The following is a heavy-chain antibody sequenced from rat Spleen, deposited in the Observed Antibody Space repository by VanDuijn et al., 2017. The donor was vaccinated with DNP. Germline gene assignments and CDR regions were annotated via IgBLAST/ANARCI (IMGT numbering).Heavy chain of an antibody. V-gene: IGHV5-22*01. Sequence: EVQLVESGGGLVQPGRSLKVSCVASGFTFSDYYMAWVRQAPTKGLEWVAYISYDGGSSYYGDSVKGRFTISRANVKSTLYLQMNSLRSEDMATYYCVRWYNSGYYFDHWGQGVMVTVSS. D-gene: IGHD4-3*01. CDR1: GFTFSDYY. CDR3: VRWYNSGYYFDH. CDR2: ISYDGGSS. J-gene: IGHJ2*01.